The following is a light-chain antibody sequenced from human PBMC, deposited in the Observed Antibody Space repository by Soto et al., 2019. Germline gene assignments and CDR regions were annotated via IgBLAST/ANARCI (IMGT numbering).Light chain of an antibody. J-gene: IGLJ2*01. V-gene: IGLV3-21*04. Sequence: SYELTQPPSVSVAPGKTAKITCGGTNIGSKGVHWYQQKPGQAPVLVIYYDSDRPSGIPERFSGSNSGNTATLTISRVEAGDEADYYCQVWDSSSDHPVFGGGTKLTVL. CDR1: NIGSKG. CDR3: QVWDSSSDHPV. CDR2: YDS.